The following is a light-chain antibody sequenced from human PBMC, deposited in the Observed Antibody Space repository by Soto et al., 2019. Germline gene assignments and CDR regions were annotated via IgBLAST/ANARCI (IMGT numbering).Light chain of an antibody. CDR2: GNS. CDR1: SSNIGAGYD. CDR3: QSYDSSLSGSV. J-gene: IGLJ2*01. Sequence: QSVLTQPPSVSGAPGQRVTISCTGSSSNIGAGYDVHWYQQLPGTAPKLLIYGNSDRPSGVPDRFFGSKSATSASLAITGLQADDEADYYCQSYDSSLSGSVFGGGTKLTVL. V-gene: IGLV1-40*01.